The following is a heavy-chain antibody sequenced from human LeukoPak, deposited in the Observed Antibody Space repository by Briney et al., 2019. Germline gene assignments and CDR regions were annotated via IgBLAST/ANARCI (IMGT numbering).Heavy chain of an antibody. D-gene: IGHD2-21*02. CDR1: GYTFTGYY. J-gene: IGHJ3*02. V-gene: IGHV1-2*02. CDR3: ARDTALGLGTASGGYCGGDCGNAFDI. Sequence: ASVKVSCKASGYTFTGYYMHWVRQAPGQGLEWMGWINPNSGGTNYAQKFQGRVTMTRDTSISTAYMELSRLRSDDTAVYYCARDTALGLGTASGGYCGGDCGNAFDIWGQGTMVTVSS. CDR2: INPNSGGT.